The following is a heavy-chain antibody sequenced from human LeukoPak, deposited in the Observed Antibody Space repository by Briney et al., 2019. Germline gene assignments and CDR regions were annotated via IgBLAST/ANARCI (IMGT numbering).Heavy chain of an antibody. CDR2: IYYSGST. CDR3: ARVGGGNYYYYGMDV. D-gene: IGHD4-23*01. CDR1: GGFISSYY. J-gene: IGHJ6*02. Sequence: SETLSLTCTVSGGFISSYYWSWIRQPPGKGLEWMGYIYYSGSTNYNPSLKSRVTISVDTSKNQVSLNLSSVTAADTAVYYCARVGGGNYYYYGMDVWGQGTTVTVSS. V-gene: IGHV4-59*01.